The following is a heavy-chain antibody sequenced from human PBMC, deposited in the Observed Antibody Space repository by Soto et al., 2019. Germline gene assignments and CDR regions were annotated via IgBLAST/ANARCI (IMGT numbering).Heavy chain of an antibody. CDR1: GFTFSSYW. CDR3: ALSGYSSGYYYYGMDV. CDR2: INSDGSST. V-gene: IGHV3-74*01. D-gene: IGHD6-19*01. Sequence: GGSLRLSCAASGFTFSSYWMHWVRQAPGKGLVWVSRINSDGSSTSYADSVKGRFTISRDNAKNTLYLQMNSLRAEDTAVYYCALSGYSSGYYYYGMDVWGQGTTVTVSS. J-gene: IGHJ6*02.